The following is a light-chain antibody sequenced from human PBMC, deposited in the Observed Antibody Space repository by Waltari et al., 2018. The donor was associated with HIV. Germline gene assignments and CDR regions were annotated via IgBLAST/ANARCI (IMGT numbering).Light chain of an antibody. CDR2: RGN. CDR1: KNNVGFQG. Sequence: QAGLIQPHSVSKALGQTATLTCTGDKNNVGFQGAAWLKHHQGHPPKLLSYRGNNRPSGVPGRFSASTSGKTASLNITGLQADDEADYFCSSWDTRLNGWVFGGGTHLTVL. V-gene: IGLV10-54*04. CDR3: SSWDTRLNGWV. J-gene: IGLJ3*02.